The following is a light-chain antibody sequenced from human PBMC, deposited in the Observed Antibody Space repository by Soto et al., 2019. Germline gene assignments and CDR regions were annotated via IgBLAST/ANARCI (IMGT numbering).Light chain of an antibody. V-gene: IGKV3-15*01. CDR3: HQYNSWPPIT. CDR1: QSVRTK. Sequence: EIVMTQSPGTLSVSPGEGATLFCRASQSVRTKLAWYQQRAGQAPRLLMYGASTRATGIPDRFSGSGSGTEFTLTISSLQSEDFAVYDCHQYNSWPPITFGQGTRLEIK. J-gene: IGKJ5*01. CDR2: GAS.